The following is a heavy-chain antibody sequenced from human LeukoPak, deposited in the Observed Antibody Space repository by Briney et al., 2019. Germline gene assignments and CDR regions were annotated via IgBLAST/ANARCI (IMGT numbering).Heavy chain of an antibody. Sequence: SETLSLTCSVSGASISSGYYWTWIRQPPGEGLEWIAYIYYSGNTYYNPSLKSRVTMSIDTSKNQFSLKLSSVTAADTAVYYCARVKYYDLLAGVFSDYWGQGTLVTVSS. CDR3: ARVKYYDLLAGVFSDY. D-gene: IGHD3-9*01. CDR1: GASISSGYY. V-gene: IGHV4-30-4*01. J-gene: IGHJ4*02. CDR2: IYYSGNT.